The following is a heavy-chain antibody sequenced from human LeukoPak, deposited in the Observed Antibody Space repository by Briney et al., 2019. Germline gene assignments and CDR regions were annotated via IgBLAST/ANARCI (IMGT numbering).Heavy chain of an antibody. V-gene: IGHV3-23*01. CDR1: GFTFSSYA. CDR2: ISGSGGST. Sequence: PGGSLRLSCAASGFTFSSYAMSWVRQAPGKGLEWVSAISGSGGSTYYADSVKGRFTISRDNSKNTLYLQMNSLRAEDTAVYYCAKDRRALRFLEWLSTYYYGMDVWGQGTTVTVSS. J-gene: IGHJ6*02. CDR3: AKDRRALRFLEWLSTYYYGMDV. D-gene: IGHD3-3*01.